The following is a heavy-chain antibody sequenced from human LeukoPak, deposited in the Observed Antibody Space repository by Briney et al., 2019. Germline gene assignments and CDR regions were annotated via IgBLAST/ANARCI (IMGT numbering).Heavy chain of an antibody. CDR2: ISSSSYI. D-gene: IGHD3-22*01. CDR1: GLTFNNYA. V-gene: IGHV3-21*01. CDR3: AVDDSSDYGMDV. J-gene: IGHJ6*02. Sequence: GGSLRLSCAGSGLTFNNYAMSWVRQAPGKGLEWVSSISSSSYIYYADSVKGRFTISRDNAKNSLYLQMNSLRAEDTAVYYCAVDDSSDYGMDVWGQGTTVTVSS.